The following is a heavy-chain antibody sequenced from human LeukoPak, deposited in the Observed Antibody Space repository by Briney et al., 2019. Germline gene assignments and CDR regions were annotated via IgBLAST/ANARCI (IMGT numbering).Heavy chain of an antibody. J-gene: IGHJ4*02. CDR3: ARAREDYYDSSGYDY. Sequence: GASVKVSCKASGYTFTSYGISWVRQAPGQGLEWMGWISAYNGNTNYAQELQGRVTMTTDTSTSTAYMELGSLRSDDTAVYYCARAREDYYDSSGYDYWGQGTLVTVSS. D-gene: IGHD3-22*01. CDR2: ISAYNGNT. CDR1: GYTFTSYG. V-gene: IGHV1-18*01.